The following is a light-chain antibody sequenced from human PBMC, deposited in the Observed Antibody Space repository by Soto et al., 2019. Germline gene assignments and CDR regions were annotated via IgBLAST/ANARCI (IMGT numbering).Light chain of an antibody. CDR1: QGISSW. J-gene: IGKJ5*01. CDR3: QQTHAVPLT. V-gene: IGKV1-12*01. Sequence: DIQMTQSPSSVSASVGDRVTITCRASQGISSWLAWYQQKPGKAPKLLIYAASSLQSGVPSRFSGSGSGTDFTLIINNLHPDDFATYYCQQTHAVPLTFGQGTRLEIK. CDR2: AAS.